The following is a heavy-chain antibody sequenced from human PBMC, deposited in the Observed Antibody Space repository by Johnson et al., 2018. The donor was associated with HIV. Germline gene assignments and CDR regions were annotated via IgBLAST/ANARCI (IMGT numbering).Heavy chain of an antibody. D-gene: IGHD6-19*01. CDR2: ISYDGSNK. V-gene: IGHV3-30*04. CDR3: ARYSSGWYGAFDI. Sequence: QVQLVESGGGVVQSGRSLRLSCAASGFTFSSFAMHWVRQAPGKGLEWVAVISYDGSNKNYADSVKGRFSISRDNSKNTLHLQMNSLRAEDTAVYYCARYSSGWYGAFDIWGQGTMVTVSS. J-gene: IGHJ3*02. CDR1: GFTFSSFA.